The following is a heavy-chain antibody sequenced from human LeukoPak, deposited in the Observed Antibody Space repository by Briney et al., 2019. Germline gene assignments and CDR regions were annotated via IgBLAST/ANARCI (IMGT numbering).Heavy chain of an antibody. D-gene: IGHD3-3*02. CDR2: INHSGST. V-gene: IGHV4-39*07. J-gene: IGHJ1*01. Sequence: PSETLSLTCTVSGGSISSSDYYWSWIRQPPGKGLEWIGEINHSGSTNYNPSLKSRVIMSVDTSKNQFSLKLSSVTAADTALYYCARGNRFPFLERYHGGYFQQWGQGTLVTVSS. CDR3: ARGNRFPFLERYHGGYFQQ. CDR1: GGSISSSDYY.